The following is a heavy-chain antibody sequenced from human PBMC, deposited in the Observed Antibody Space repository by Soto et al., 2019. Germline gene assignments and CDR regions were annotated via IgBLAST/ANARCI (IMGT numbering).Heavy chain of an antibody. D-gene: IGHD6-13*01. CDR3: ARDRPPPGIAAAGPSNYYYGMDV. CDR1: GGTFSSYA. CDR2: IIPIFGTA. V-gene: IGHV1-69*13. J-gene: IGHJ6*02. Sequence: SVKVSCKASGGTFSSYAISWVRQAPGQGLEWMGGIIPIFGTANYAQKFQGRVTITADESTSTAYMELSSLRSEDTAVYYCARDRPPPGIAAAGPSNYYYGMDVWGQGTTVTVSS.